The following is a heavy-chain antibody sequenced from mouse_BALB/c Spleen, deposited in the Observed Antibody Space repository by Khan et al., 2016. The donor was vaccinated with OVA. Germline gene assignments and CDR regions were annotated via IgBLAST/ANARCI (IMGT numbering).Heavy chain of an antibody. Sequence: VQLKESGPGLVKPSQSLSLTCTVTGYSITSEFAWNWIRQFPGNKLEWMGYISYSGNTRYNPSLKSLISITRDTSRNQFFLQLNSVTTEDTATXYCATKDYSDYDRFTYWGQGTLVTVAA. CDR1: GYSITSEFA. V-gene: IGHV3-2*02. J-gene: IGHJ3*01. D-gene: IGHD2-4*01. CDR3: ATKDYSDYDRFTY. CDR2: ISYSGNT.